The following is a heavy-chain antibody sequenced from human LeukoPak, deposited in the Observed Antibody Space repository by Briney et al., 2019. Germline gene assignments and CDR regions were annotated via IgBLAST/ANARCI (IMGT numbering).Heavy chain of an antibody. CDR1: GYTFTSYG. CDR3: ARVGSSSWYRIENFDY. Sequence: ASVKVSCKASGYTFTSYGISWVRQAPGQGLEWMGWISAYNGNTSYAQKLQGRVTMTTDTSTSTAYMELRSLRSDDTAVYYCARVGSSSWYRIENFDYWGQGTLVTVSS. V-gene: IGHV1-18*01. J-gene: IGHJ4*02. CDR2: ISAYNGNT. D-gene: IGHD6-13*01.